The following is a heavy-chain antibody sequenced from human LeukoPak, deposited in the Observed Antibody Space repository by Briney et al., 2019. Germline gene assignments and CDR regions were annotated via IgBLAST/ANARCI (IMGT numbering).Heavy chain of an antibody. V-gene: IGHV3-74*01. CDR2: IASDGSST. D-gene: IGHD1-26*01. CDR3: AREDSGSYYSDY. Sequence: PGGSLRLSCAASGFTFSSYWMNWVRQAPGKGLVWVSRIASDGSSTTYADSVKGRFSISRDNAKNTLYLQMNSLRAEDTAVYYCAREDSGSYYSDYWGQGTLVTVSS. CDR1: GFTFSSYW. J-gene: IGHJ4*02.